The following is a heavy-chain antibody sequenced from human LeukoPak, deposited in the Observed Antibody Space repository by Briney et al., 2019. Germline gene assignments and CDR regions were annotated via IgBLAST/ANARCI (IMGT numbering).Heavy chain of an antibody. J-gene: IGHJ4*02. CDR3: ARGYRIRGTIDY. V-gene: IGHV1-69*05. CDR1: GGTFSSYA. D-gene: IGHD1-26*01. Sequence: SVKVSCKASGGTFSSYAINWVRQAPGQGLEWMGGIIPIFGTTNYAQKFQGRVTITTDESTSTAYMELSSLRSEDTAVYYCARGYRIRGTIDYWGQGTLVTVSS. CDR2: IIPIFGTT.